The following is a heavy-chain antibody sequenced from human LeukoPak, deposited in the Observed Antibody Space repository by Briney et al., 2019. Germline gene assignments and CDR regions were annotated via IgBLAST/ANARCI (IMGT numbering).Heavy chain of an antibody. Sequence: SETLSLTCTVSGGSISSYYWSWIRQPPGKGLEWIGEINHSGSTNYNPSLKSRVTISVDTSKNQFSLKLSSVTAADTAVYYCARGAVKAFRGLYYDYVWGSYRSTYYFDYWGQGTLVTVSS. V-gene: IGHV4-34*01. CDR2: INHSGST. D-gene: IGHD3-16*02. J-gene: IGHJ4*02. CDR1: GGSISSYY. CDR3: ARGAVKAFRGLYYDYVWGSYRSTYYFDY.